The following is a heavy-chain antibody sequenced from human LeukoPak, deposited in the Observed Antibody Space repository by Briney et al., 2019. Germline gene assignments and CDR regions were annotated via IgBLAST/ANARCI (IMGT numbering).Heavy chain of an antibody. Sequence: GGSLKLSCAASGFTFSSYSMNWVRQAPGKGLEWVSSISSSSSYIYYADSVKGRFTISRDNAKNSLYLQMNSLRAEDTAVYYCARVPSEDSSGSISDFDYWGQGTLVTVSS. D-gene: IGHD3-22*01. CDR3: ARVPSEDSSGSISDFDY. V-gene: IGHV3-21*01. J-gene: IGHJ4*02. CDR1: GFTFSSYS. CDR2: ISSSSSYI.